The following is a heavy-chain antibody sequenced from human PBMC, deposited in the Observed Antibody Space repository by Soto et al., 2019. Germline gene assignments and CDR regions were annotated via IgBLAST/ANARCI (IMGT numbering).Heavy chain of an antibody. CDR1: GYTFTSYA. Sequence: ASVKVSCKASGYTFTSYAMHWVRQAPGQRLEWMGWINAGNGNTKYSQKFQGRVTITRDTSASTAYMELSSLRSEDTAVYYCARGSSTSRWFDPWGQGTLVTVSS. J-gene: IGHJ5*02. D-gene: IGHD6-13*01. CDR3: ARGSSTSRWFDP. CDR2: INAGNGNT. V-gene: IGHV1-3*01.